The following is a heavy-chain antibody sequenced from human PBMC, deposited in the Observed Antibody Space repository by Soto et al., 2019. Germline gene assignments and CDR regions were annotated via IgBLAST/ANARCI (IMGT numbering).Heavy chain of an antibody. V-gene: IGHV3-49*03. J-gene: IGHJ4*02. CDR2: VRTYAYGETT. CDR3: SRDCPCGLGYCTNGACFPNDF. D-gene: IGHD2-8*01. CDR1: GFTFGDYA. Sequence: GGSLRLSCTTSGFTFGDYAMSWFRQTPGKGLEWVGFVRTYAYGETTEYAASVKGRFTVGRDNSRSTAYLHMSSLKTEDAGVYFCSRDCPCGLGYCTNGACFPNDFWGQGTLVTVSS.